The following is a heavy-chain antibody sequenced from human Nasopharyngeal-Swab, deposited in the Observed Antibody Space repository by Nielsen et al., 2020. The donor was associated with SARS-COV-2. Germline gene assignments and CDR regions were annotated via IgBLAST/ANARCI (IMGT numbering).Heavy chain of an antibody. J-gene: IGHJ6*03. CDR1: GFTFSSYG. D-gene: IGHD3-16*01. V-gene: IGHV3-30*18. CDR2: ISYDGSNK. Sequence: GGSLSLSCAASGFTFSSYGMHWVRQAPGKGLEWVAVISYDGSNKYYADSVKGRFTISRDNSKNTLYLQMNSLRAEDTAVYYCAKEGDYYYYMDVWGKGTTVTVSS. CDR3: AKEGDYYYYMDV.